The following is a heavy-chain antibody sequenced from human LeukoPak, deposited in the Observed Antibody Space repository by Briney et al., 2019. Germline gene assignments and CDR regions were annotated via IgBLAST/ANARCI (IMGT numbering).Heavy chain of an antibody. Sequence: GLEWIGSIYYSGSTYYNPSLKSRVTISVDTSKNQFSLKLSSVTAADTAVYYCARGESCDYWGQGTLVTVSS. V-gene: IGHV4-39*07. J-gene: IGHJ4*02. CDR2: IYYSGST. CDR3: ARGESCDY.